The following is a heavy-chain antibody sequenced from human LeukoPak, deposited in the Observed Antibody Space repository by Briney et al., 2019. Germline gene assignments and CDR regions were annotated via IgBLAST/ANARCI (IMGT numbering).Heavy chain of an antibody. V-gene: IGHV3-23*01. D-gene: IGHD6-19*01. CDR1: GFTSSSYA. CDR3: AKSAVAGWRFDY. Sequence: GGSLRLSCAASGFTSSSYAMSWVRQAPGKGLEWVSTISGSGGSTYYADSVKGRFTISRDNSKNTLYLQMNSLRAEDTAVYYCAKSAVAGWRFDYWGQGTPVTVSS. J-gene: IGHJ4*02. CDR2: ISGSGGST.